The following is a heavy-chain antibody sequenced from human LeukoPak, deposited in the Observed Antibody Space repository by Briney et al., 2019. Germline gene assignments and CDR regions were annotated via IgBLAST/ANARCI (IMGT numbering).Heavy chain of an antibody. CDR2: INSDGSST. V-gene: IGHV3-74*01. CDR3: ARELLPYDSSGYYDY. D-gene: IGHD3-22*01. Sequence: PGGSLRLSCAASGFTFSSYWMHWVRRAPGKGLVWVSRINSDGSSTSYADSVKGRFTISRDNAKNTLYLQMNSLRAEDTAVYYCARELLPYDSSGYYDYWGQGTLVTVSS. J-gene: IGHJ4*02. CDR1: GFTFSSYW.